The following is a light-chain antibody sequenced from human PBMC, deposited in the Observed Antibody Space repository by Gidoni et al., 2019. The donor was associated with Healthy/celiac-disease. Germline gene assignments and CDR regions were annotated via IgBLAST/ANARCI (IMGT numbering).Light chain of an antibody. V-gene: IGKV1-5*03. J-gene: IGKJ2*01. Sequence: DIQMTQSPSPLSASVGDRVTITCRASQSISSWLAWYQQKPGKAPKLLIYKASSLESGVPSRFSGSGSGTEFTLTISSLQPDDFATYYCQQYNSYPSFGQGTKLETK. CDR1: QSISSW. CDR3: QQYNSYPS. CDR2: KAS.